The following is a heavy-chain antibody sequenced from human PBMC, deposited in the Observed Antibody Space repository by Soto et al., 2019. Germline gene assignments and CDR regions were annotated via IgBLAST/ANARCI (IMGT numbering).Heavy chain of an antibody. CDR1: GGSISSGDYY. CDR2: IYYSGST. J-gene: IGHJ4*02. V-gene: IGHV4-30-4*01. Sequence: KPSETLSLTCTVSGGSISSGDYYWSWIRQPPGKGLEWIGYIYYSGSTYYNPSLKSRVTISVDTSKNQFSLKLSSVTAADTAVYYCARGLGGTMISHYWGQGTLVTVPQ. D-gene: IGHD1-26*01. CDR3: ARGLGGTMISHY.